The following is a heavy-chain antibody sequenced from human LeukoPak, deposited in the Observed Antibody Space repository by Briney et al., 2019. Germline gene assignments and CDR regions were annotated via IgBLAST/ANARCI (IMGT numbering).Heavy chain of an antibody. D-gene: IGHD3-22*01. Sequence: PSETLSLTCTVSGGSISSYYWSWIRQPPGKGLEWIGYIYYSGSTNYNPSLKSRVTISVDTSKNQFSLKLSSVTAADTAVYYCAREMSPHYYDSSGYYPFDYWGQGTLVTVSS. J-gene: IGHJ4*02. V-gene: IGHV4-59*12. CDR2: IYYSGST. CDR3: AREMSPHYYDSSGYYPFDY. CDR1: GGSISSYY.